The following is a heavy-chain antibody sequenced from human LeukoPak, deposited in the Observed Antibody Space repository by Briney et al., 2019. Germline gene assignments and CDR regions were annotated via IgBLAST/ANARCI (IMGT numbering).Heavy chain of an antibody. Sequence: GASVKVSCKASGGTFSSYVISWVRQAPGQGLEWMGRIIPIFGTANYAQKFQGRVTITTDESTSTAYMELSSLRSEDTAVYYCARDRLTAAGHSGDYWGQGTLVTVSS. CDR3: ARDRLTAAGHSGDY. CDR2: IIPIFGTA. J-gene: IGHJ4*02. D-gene: IGHD6-13*01. CDR1: GGTFSSYV. V-gene: IGHV1-69*05.